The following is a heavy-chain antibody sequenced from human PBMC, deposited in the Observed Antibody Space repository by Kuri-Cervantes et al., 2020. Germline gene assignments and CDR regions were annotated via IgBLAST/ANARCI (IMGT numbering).Heavy chain of an antibody. D-gene: IGHD2-2*01. CDR3: AKGGYCSSTSCYDEYFQR. V-gene: IGHV3-11*01. Sequence: GESLKISCAASGFTFSDYYMSWIRQAPGKGLEWVSYISSSGSTIYYADSVKGRFTISRDNAKNSLYLQMDSLRTEDTALYYCAKGGYCSSTSCYDEYFQRWGQGTLVTVSS. CDR2: ISSSGSTI. J-gene: IGHJ1*01. CDR1: GFTFSDYY.